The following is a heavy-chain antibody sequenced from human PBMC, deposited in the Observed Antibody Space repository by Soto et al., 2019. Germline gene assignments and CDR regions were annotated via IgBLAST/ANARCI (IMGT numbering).Heavy chain of an antibody. J-gene: IGHJ5*02. CDR3: ARYRSLDP. CDR1: GFILRNYW. D-gene: IGHD3-16*02. V-gene: IGHV3-7*03. CDR2: IKEDGSEK. Sequence: SLRLSCAASGFILRNYWMSWVRQAPGMGLQWVASIKEDGSEKYYVDPVKGRFTISRENAKNSLYLQMNSLRAEDTAVYYCARYRSLDPWGQGILVTVSS.